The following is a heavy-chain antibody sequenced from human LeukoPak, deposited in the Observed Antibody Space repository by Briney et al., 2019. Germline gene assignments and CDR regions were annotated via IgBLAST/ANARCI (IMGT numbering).Heavy chain of an antibody. D-gene: IGHD4-11*01. J-gene: IGHJ3*02. CDR3: ARFHQGDYDALDI. CDR1: GYSFSTYW. V-gene: IGHV5-51*01. CDR2: IYPRDSDT. Sequence: NLGESLKISCQGSGYSFSTYWIGLVRQMPGKGLEWMGIIYPRDSDTRYSPSFQGQVTISADKSISTAYLQWSSLKASDTAMYYCARFHQGDYDALDIWGQGTKVTVSS.